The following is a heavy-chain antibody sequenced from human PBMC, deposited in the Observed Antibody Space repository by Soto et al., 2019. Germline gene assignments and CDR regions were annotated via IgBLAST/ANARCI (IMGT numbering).Heavy chain of an antibody. CDR1: GGTFSSYA. CDR3: AKDPAYTSSWLYYYYYGMDV. D-gene: IGHD6-13*01. J-gene: IGHJ6*02. Sequence: VSCKASGGTFSSYAISWVRQAPGQGLEWMGGIIPIFGTANYAQKFQGRVTITADKSTSTAYMELSSLRSEDTAVYYCAKDPAYTSSWLYYYYYGMDVWGQGTTVTVSS. CDR2: IIPIFGTA. V-gene: IGHV1-69*06.